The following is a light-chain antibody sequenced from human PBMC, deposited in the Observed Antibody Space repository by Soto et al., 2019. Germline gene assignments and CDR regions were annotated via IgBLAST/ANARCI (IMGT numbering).Light chain of an antibody. V-gene: IGKV3-11*01. J-gene: IGKJ4*01. CDR2: DAS. CDR1: QSVDSY. CDR3: QQHSNRLT. Sequence: EIVLTHSPATLSLSPGERATLSCRASQSVDSYLAWYQQKRGQAPRLLIFDASNRATGIPARFSGSGSGTDFTLTISSLEPEDFAVYYCQQHSNRLTFGGGTKVEIK.